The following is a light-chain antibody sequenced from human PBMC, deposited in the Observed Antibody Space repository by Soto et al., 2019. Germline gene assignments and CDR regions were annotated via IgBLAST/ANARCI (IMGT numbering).Light chain of an antibody. CDR3: GTWYSALSLWL. J-gene: IGLJ3*02. Sequence: QSVLTQPPSASAAPGQKVTISCSGGGSNTGNNFVSWYQQFPETAPKLLIYDTDKRPSGIPDRFSGSKSSTSATLGITRLQTEDEADYYCGTWYSALSLWLFGGGTKLTVL. V-gene: IGLV1-51*01. CDR1: GSNTGNNF. CDR2: DTD.